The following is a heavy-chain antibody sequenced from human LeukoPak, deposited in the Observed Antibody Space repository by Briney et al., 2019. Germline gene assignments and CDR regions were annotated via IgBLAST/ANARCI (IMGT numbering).Heavy chain of an antibody. V-gene: IGHV1-2*02. CDR1: GYTFTGYY. CDR2: INPNSGGT. CDR3: ARDTAMVRRPYSVYY. Sequence: GASVKVSCKASGYTFTGYYMHWVRQAPGQGLEWMGWINPNSGGTNYAQKFQGRVTMTRDTSISTAYMELSRLRSDDTAVYYCARDTAMVRRPYSVYYCGQGTLVTVSS. J-gene: IGHJ4*02. D-gene: IGHD5-18*01.